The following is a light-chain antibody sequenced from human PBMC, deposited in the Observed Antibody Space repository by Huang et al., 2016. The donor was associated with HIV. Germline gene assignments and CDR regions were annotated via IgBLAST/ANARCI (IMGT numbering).Light chain of an antibody. J-gene: IGKJ5*01. V-gene: IGKV3-20*01. CDR1: QSVSSSY. CDR2: GAY. Sequence: EIVLTQSPGTLSLSPGERATLSCRASQSVSSSYLAWSQQKRGQAPRLLIYGAYDRATGIPDRFSGSGSGTDFSLTISRLEPEDFAVYYCQQYGSSPITFAQGTRLEIK. CDR3: QQYGSSPIT.